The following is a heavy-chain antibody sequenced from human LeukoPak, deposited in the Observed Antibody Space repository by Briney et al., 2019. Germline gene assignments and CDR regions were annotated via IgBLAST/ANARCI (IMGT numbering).Heavy chain of an antibody. J-gene: IGHJ4*02. V-gene: IGHV3-7*03. Sequence: PGGSLRLSCAASGFTISDYWMSWVRQAPGKGLEWVANIKEDGSEKNYVDSAKGRFTISRDNAKNSLYLQMNSLRAEDTAVYYCARVRRGLNSGSFPSFDYWGQGTLVTVSS. CDR1: GFTISDYW. CDR3: ARVRRGLNSGSFPSFDY. D-gene: IGHD3-10*01. CDR2: IKEDGSEK.